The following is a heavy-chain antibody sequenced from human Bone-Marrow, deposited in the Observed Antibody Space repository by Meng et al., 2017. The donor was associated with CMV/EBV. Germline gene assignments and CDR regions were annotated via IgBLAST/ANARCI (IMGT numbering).Heavy chain of an antibody. V-gene: IGHV1-3*01. J-gene: IGHJ2*01. CDR2: VNSGNGNT. CDR3: ARNPLGDSYWYFDL. Sequence: YGYIFTNFALHWVRQAPGQSLEWMGWVNSGNGNTRYSQKFQGRVTITRDTSATTVYMELSSLTSDDTAVYFCARNPLGDSYWYFDLWGRGTLVTVSS. CDR1: GYIFTNFA. D-gene: IGHD1-26*01.